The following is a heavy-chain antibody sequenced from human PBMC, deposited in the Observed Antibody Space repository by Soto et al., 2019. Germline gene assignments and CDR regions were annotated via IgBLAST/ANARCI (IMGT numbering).Heavy chain of an antibody. CDR3: ARFRGGSFDY. D-gene: IGHD3-10*01. V-gene: IGHV4-59*01. CDR2: IYYSGST. Sequence: SETLSLTCTVSGGSISSYYWSWIRQPPGKGLEWIGYIYYSGSTNYNPSLKSRVTISVATSKNQFSLKLSSVTAADTAVYYCARFRGGSFDYWGQGTLVTVSS. CDR1: GGSISSYY. J-gene: IGHJ4*02.